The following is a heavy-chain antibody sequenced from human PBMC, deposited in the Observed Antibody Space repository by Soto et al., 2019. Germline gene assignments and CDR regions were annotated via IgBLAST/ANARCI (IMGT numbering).Heavy chain of an antibody. CDR2: VSHDGRNT. Sequence: VQLVESGGGVVQPGRSLRLSCAASGFTFSDYAMHWVRQAPGKGLEWVAVVSHDGRNTHYADSVKGRFTISRDSSNNTFSLEMTSLRAEDTAVYYCAKGGRQWLVTSDFNYWCQGALVTVSS. V-gene: IGHV3-30*18. D-gene: IGHD6-19*01. CDR3: AKGGRQWLVTSDFNY. CDR1: GFTFSDYA. J-gene: IGHJ4*02.